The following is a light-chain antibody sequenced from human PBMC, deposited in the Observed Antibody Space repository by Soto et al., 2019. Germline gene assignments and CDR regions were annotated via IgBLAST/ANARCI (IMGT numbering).Light chain of an antibody. J-gene: IGKJ4*01. CDR3: QEGSTLLT. V-gene: IGKV1-39*01. Sequence: DIQMTQSPSSLSTSVGDRVTITCRTSQSVSTYLNWYQQRPGKAPKLLIYGASSLHSGVPSRFSGSGSGTHFTLTISSLQPEDFATYYCQEGSTLLTFGGGTKVEIK. CDR1: QSVSTY. CDR2: GAS.